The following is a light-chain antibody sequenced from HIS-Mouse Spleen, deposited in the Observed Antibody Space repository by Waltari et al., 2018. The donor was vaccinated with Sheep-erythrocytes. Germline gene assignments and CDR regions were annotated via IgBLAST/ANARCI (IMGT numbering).Light chain of an antibody. V-gene: IGLV2-23*01. CDR3: CSYAGSSTPWV. Sequence: QSALTQPASVSGSPGQSITISCTGTSSDVGSYNLVSWYQQHPGNAPKLMIYEGSKRPSGVSNRLSCSKSGSTASLTISGVQAEDEADYYCCSYAGSSTPWVFGGGTKLTVL. CDR1: SSDVGSYNL. J-gene: IGLJ3*02. CDR2: EGS.